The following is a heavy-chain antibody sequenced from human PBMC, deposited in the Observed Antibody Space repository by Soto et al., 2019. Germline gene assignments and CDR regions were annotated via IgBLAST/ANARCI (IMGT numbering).Heavy chain of an antibody. J-gene: IGHJ6*02. V-gene: IGHV1-18*01. CDR2: ISAYNGNT. D-gene: IGHD5-18*01. CDR3: ARDGVDTATGYYYGMDV. CDR1: GYTFTSYG. Sequence: QVQLVQSGAEVKKPGASVKVSCKASGYTFTSYGISWVRQAPGKGLEWMGWISAYNGNTNYAQKLQGRVTMTTDTSTSTAYMELRSLRSDVSAVYYCARDGVDTATGYYYGMDVWGQGTTVTVSS.